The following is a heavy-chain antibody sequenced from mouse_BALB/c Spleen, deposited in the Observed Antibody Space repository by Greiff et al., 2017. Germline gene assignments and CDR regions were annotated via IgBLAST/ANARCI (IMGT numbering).Heavy chain of an antibody. CDR1: GFNIKDTY. Sequence: VHVKQSGAELVKPGASVKLSCTASGFNIKDTYMHWVKQRPEQGLEWIGRIDPANGNTKYDPKFQGKATITADTSSNTAYLQLSSLTSEDTAFYYCARNYGSSLDYWGQGTTLTVSS. J-gene: IGHJ2*01. CDR2: IDPANGNT. V-gene: IGHV14-3*02. CDR3: ARNYGSSLDY. D-gene: IGHD1-1*01.